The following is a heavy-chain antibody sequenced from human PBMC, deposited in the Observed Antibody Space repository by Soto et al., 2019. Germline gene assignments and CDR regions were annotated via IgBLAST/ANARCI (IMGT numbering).Heavy chain of an antibody. CDR2: MYFSGFYSGST. V-gene: IGHV4-39*01. CDR1: GGSMSSSSYY. D-gene: IGHD3-9*01. J-gene: IGHJ4*02. Sequence: SETLSLTCTASGGSMSSSSYYWGWIRQPPGKGLEWIANMYFSGFYSGSTSYNPSLKSRVTISVDTSKNQFSLQVSSVTAADTAVYYCARGFDILTFGFCLDYWGQGTLVTVSS. CDR3: ARGFDILTFGFCLDY.